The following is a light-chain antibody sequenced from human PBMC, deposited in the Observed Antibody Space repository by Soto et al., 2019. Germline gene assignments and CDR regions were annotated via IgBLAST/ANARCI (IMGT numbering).Light chain of an antibody. Sequence: QSALTQPASVSGSPGQSITLSCTGTSSDVGAYNSVSWYQQHPGKAPKLIIYDVSTRPSGVSNRFSGSKSGNTASLTISGLQAEDEADYYCSSSTTSITRVFGTGTKLTVL. CDR2: DVS. J-gene: IGLJ1*01. CDR1: SSDVGAYNS. V-gene: IGLV2-14*03. CDR3: SSSTTSITRV.